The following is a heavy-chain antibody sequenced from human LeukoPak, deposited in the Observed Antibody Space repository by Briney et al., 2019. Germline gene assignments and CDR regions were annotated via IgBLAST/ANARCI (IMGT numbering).Heavy chain of an antibody. CDR2: IIPILGIA. V-gene: IGHV1-69*04. J-gene: IGHJ4*02. Sequence: SVKVSCKASGGTFSSYAISWVRQAPGQGLEWMGRIIPILGIANYAQKFQGGVTITADKSTSTAYMELSSLRSEDTAVYYCARDRSSGYYNRGDFDYWGQGTLVTVSS. D-gene: IGHD3-22*01. CDR1: GGTFSSYA. CDR3: ARDRSSGYYNRGDFDY.